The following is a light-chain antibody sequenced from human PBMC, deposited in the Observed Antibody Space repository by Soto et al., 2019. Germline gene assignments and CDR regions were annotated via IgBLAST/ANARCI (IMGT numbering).Light chain of an antibody. V-gene: IGLV1-47*01. J-gene: IGLJ2*01. CDR3: AAWDDSLSGSVL. CDR1: TSNIGSNY. CDR2: RND. Sequence: QSVLTQPPSASGTPGQRVTISCSGSTSNIGSNYVYWYQHLPGTAPKLLIYRNDHRPSGVPDRFSGSKSGTSASLAISGLLSVDEADYYCAAWDDSLSGSVLFGGGTKLTVL.